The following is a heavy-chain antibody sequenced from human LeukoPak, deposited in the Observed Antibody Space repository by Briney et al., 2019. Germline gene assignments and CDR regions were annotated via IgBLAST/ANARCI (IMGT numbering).Heavy chain of an antibody. CDR1: GFTFSIYA. V-gene: IGHV3-23*01. CDR2: ISDSGGST. Sequence: GGSLRLSCAASGFTFSIYAMNWVRQAPGKGLEWVSAISDSGGSTYYADSMKGRFTISRDNSKNTLSLQMNSLRAEDTAVYYCAKPYSSSSRYFDYWGQGTLVTVSS. D-gene: IGHD6-6*01. J-gene: IGHJ4*02. CDR3: AKPYSSSSRYFDY.